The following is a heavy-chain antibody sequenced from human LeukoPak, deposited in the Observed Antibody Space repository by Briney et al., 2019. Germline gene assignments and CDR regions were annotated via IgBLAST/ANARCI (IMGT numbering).Heavy chain of an antibody. CDR2: RHGGGNT. CDR3: ARDHPDGSGYSVI. Sequence: GGSLRLSCTASGFTVSSNYMGWVRQAPGKGLEWVSVRHGGGNTWYAHSVKGRFTISSDQSKSTLYLQMNSLRADDTAVYYCARDHPDGSGYSVIWGQGTLVTVSS. J-gene: IGHJ4*02. D-gene: IGHD3-22*01. V-gene: IGHV3-53*01. CDR1: GFTVSSNY.